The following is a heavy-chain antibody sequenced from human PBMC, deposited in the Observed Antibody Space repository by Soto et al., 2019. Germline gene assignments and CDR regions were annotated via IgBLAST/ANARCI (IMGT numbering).Heavy chain of an antibody. Sequence: QLQLQESGPGLVKPSETLSLTCTVSGGSISSSTYYWGWIRQPPGKGLEWIGSMYFSGSTYYNPSLKSRVTISVDTSKNQFSLKLNSVTTADTALYYCARQGYCSGGSCWRYFDHWGQGTLVTVSS. CDR1: GGSISSSTYY. CDR2: MYFSGST. D-gene: IGHD2-15*01. CDR3: ARQGYCSGGSCWRYFDH. V-gene: IGHV4-39*01. J-gene: IGHJ4*02.